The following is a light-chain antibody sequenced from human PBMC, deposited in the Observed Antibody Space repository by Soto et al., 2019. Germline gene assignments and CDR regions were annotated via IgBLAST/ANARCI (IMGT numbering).Light chain of an antibody. V-gene: IGKV3-15*01. CDR1: QSVYSN. J-gene: IGKJ4*01. Sequence: EIVMTQSPATLSVSPGERATLSCRASQSVYSNLAWYQQKPGQAPRLLIYHASTRATGIPARFSGGGSGTEFTLTISSLHSEEVAVYYCQQYTKWPLTFGGGTKVEIK. CDR3: QQYTKWPLT. CDR2: HAS.